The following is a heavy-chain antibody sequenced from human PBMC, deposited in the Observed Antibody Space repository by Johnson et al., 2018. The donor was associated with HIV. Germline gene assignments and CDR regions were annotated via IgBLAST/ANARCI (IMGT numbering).Heavy chain of an antibody. Sequence: VQLVESGGGLVEPGGSLRLSCPASGFTASSNYMGWVRQAPGKGLEWVSVIYSGGSTYYADSVKGRFTISRDNSKNTLYLQMNSLRAEDMAVYYCARGSRYTYDNDDAHLPHAFDIWGQGTMVTVSS. V-gene: IGHV3-66*02. CDR2: IYSGGST. D-gene: IGHD3-22*01. CDR3: ARGSRYTYDNDDAHLPHAFDI. J-gene: IGHJ3*02. CDR1: GFTASSNY.